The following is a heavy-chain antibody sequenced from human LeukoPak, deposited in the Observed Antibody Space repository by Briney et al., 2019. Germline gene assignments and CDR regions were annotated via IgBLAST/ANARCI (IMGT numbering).Heavy chain of an antibody. D-gene: IGHD4-23*01. CDR2: IKSKTDGGTT. J-gene: IGHJ4*02. Sequence: NTGGSLRLSCAASGLTFSNAWMTWVRQAPGKGLEWVGRIKSKTDGGTTGYAVPVKGRFTMSRDDSKNTLYLEMNSLKTEDTAVYYCAKDVPGSGGTSFSYWGQGTLVTVSP. V-gene: IGHV3-15*01. CDR1: GLTFSNAW. CDR3: AKDVPGSGGTSFSY.